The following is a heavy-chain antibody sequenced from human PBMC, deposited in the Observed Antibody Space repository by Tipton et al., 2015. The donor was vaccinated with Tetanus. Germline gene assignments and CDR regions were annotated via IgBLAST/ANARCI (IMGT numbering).Heavy chain of an antibody. CDR3: ARDVGGHYYFDF. CDR2: INYSGST. Sequence: TLSLTCTVSGASISSGGYFWSWIRQHPGKGLEWIGYINYSGSTCFNPSLKSRVTISADMSENQFSLRLTSVTAADTAVYYCARDVGGHYYFDFWGQGSLVPVSS. V-gene: IGHV4-31*03. D-gene: IGHD1-26*01. J-gene: IGHJ4*02. CDR1: GASISSGGYF.